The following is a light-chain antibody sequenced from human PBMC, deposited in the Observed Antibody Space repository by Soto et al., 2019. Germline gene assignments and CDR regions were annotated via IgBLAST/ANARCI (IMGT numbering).Light chain of an antibody. V-gene: IGKV3-20*01. CDR1: QSISSNY. CDR3: QQYDTSPWT. CDR2: GAS. Sequence: EIVLTQSPGTLSLSPGERATLSCRASQSISSNYLAIAWYQQKPGQPPRLLIYGASSRATGIPDRFSGSGSATDFTLTISRLEPEDFAVYYCQQYDTSPWTFGQGTRVEIK. J-gene: IGKJ1*01.